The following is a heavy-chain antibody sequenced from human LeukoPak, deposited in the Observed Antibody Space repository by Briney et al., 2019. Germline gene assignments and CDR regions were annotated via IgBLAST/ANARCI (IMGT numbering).Heavy chain of an antibody. V-gene: IGHV4-61*02. D-gene: IGHD5-12*01. CDR2: IYTSGST. CDR3: ARDSGHAFDN. Sequence: SQTLSLTCTVSGGSISSGSYYWSWIRQPAGKGLEWIGRIYTSGSTNYNPSLKSRVTISVDTSKNQFSLKLSSVTAADTAVYYCARDSGHAFDNWGQGTMVTVSS. J-gene: IGHJ3*02. CDR1: GGSISSGSYY.